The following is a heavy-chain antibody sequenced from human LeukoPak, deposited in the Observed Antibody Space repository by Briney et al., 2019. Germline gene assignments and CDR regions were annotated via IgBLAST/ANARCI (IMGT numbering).Heavy chain of an antibody. CDR2: ITNSGGST. V-gene: IGHV3-23*01. J-gene: IGHJ4*02. Sequence: GGSLRPSCAASGFTFNNYAMTWVRQAPGKGLEWVSAITNSGGSTYYADSVRGRFTISRDNSKNTLFLQMNSLRADDTAVYYCAKISVTLTRDYWGQGTLVTVSS. CDR3: AKISVTLTRDY. D-gene: IGHD6-19*01. CDR1: GFTFNNYA.